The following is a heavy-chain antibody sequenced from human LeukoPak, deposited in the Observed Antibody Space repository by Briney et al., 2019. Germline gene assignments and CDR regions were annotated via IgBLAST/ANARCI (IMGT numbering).Heavy chain of an antibody. J-gene: IGHJ4*02. V-gene: IGHV1-3*03. CDR1: GYSFTRNA. CDR3: AKDGYCSSTSCQRPLSFDY. Sequence: ASVKVSCKASGYSFTRNAIHWVRQAPGQRLEWMGWIDSDKGNTKYSQEFQGRVTFTRDTSASTVYMELSSLRAEDTAVYYCAKDGYCSSTSCQRPLSFDYWGQGTLVTVSS. CDR2: IDSDKGNT. D-gene: IGHD2-2*03.